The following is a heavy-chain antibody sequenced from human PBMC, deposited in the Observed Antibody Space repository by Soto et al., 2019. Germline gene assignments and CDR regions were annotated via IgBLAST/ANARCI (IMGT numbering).Heavy chain of an antibody. CDR2: ISSSSSYI. Sequence: PGGSLRLSCAASGFTFSSYSMNWVRQAPGKGLEWVSSISSSSSYIYYADSVKGRFTISRDNAKNSLYLQMNSLRAEDTAVYYCARGHIVGATTFDYWGQGTLVTVSS. CDR1: GFTFSSYS. CDR3: ARGHIVGATTFDY. D-gene: IGHD1-26*01. V-gene: IGHV3-21*01. J-gene: IGHJ4*02.